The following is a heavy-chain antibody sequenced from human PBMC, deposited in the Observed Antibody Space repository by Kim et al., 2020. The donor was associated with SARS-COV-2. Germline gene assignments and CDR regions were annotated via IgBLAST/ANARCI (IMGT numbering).Heavy chain of an antibody. V-gene: IGHV1-69*13. Sequence: SVKVSCKASGGTFSSYAISWVRQAPGQGLEWMGGIIPIFGTANYAQKFQGRVTITADESTSTAYMELSSLRSEDTAVYYCALSGGNQLLQYYFDYWGQGTLVTVSS. D-gene: IGHD2-2*01. CDR1: GGTFSSYA. CDR2: IIPIFGTA. CDR3: ALSGGNQLLQYYFDY. J-gene: IGHJ4*02.